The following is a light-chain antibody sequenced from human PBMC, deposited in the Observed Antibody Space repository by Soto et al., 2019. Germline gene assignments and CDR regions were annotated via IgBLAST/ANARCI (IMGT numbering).Light chain of an antibody. J-gene: IGLJ3*02. Sequence: QAVVTQEPSLTVSPGGTVTLTCGSSTGSVTSGHYPYWFQQKPGQAPWTLIYDTTSRPSWTPDRFSGSLLGGKAALTLSVAQPEAEADYYCLLYSSDGRVFGGGTKLTVL. CDR2: DTT. CDR3: LLYSSDGRV. V-gene: IGLV7-46*01. CDR1: TGSVTSGHY.